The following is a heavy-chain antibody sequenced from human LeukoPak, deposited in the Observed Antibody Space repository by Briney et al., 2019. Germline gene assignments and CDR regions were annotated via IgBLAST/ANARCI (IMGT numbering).Heavy chain of an antibody. D-gene: IGHD3-10*01. J-gene: IGHJ6*02. V-gene: IGHV3-23*01. CDR2: ISGSGGST. Sequence: PGGSLRLSCAVSGFTFSSYAMSWVRQAPGKGLEWVSAISGSGGSTYYADSVKGRFTISRDNSKNTLYLQMNSLRAEDTAVYYCASDGSGSYYYYYGMDVWGQGTTVTVSS. CDR1: GFTFSSYA. CDR3: ASDGSGSYYYYYGMDV.